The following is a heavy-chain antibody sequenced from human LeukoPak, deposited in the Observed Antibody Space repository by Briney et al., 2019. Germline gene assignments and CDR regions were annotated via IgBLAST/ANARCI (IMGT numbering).Heavy chain of an antibody. V-gene: IGHV4-59*08. Sequence: SETLSLTCSVSGGSISSYYWSWVRQPPGKGLEWIGNIYYTGSTNYNPSLKSRVIISIDTSKNQFSLRLSSVTAADTAVYYCAALGDYAVFGLDYWGQGTLFTVSS. CDR2: IYYTGST. CDR1: GGSISSYY. CDR3: AALGDYAVFGLDY. J-gene: IGHJ4*02. D-gene: IGHD4-17*01.